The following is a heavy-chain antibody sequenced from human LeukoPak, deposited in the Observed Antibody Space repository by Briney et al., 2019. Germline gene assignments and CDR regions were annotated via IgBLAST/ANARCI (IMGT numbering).Heavy chain of an antibody. CDR2: IRYDGSNK. Sequence: PGGSLRLSCAASGFTFSSYGMHWVRQAPGKGLEWVAFIRYDGSNKYYADSVKGRFTISRDSSKNTLSLQMNSLRAEDTAVYYCAKSTGMQPWLPDYWGQGTLVTVSS. D-gene: IGHD5-18*01. CDR1: GFTFSSYG. J-gene: IGHJ4*02. V-gene: IGHV3-30*02. CDR3: AKSTGMQPWLPDY.